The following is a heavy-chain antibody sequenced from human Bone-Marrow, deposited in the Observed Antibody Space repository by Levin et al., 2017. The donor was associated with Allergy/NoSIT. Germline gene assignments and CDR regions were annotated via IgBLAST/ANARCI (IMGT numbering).Heavy chain of an antibody. CDR2: ISGSGTST. Sequence: VGSLRLSCAASGFTFSSYAMSWVRQAPGKGLDWVSAISGSGTSTYYADSVKGRFTISRDNSMTTLYLQMNSLRAEDTAVYYCAKGAGWVAGAVALIWGQGTLVTVSS. V-gene: IGHV3-23*01. D-gene: IGHD6-19*01. CDR3: AKGAGWVAGAVALI. CDR1: GFTFSSYA. J-gene: IGHJ4*02.